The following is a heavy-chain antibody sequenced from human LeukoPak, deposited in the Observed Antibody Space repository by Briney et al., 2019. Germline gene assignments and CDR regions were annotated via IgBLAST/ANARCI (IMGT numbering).Heavy chain of an antibody. CDR1: RFPFSVYE. CDR3: ALLAVASDFDY. J-gene: IGHJ4*02. Sequence: GGSLRLSCAVSRFPFSVYEMNWVRQAPGKGLEWVSNIASSGTTKYYADSVKGRFSISRDNAKSSLYLQMNSLRVEDTAVYYCALLAVASDFDYWGQGALVTVSS. V-gene: IGHV3-48*03. D-gene: IGHD6-19*01. CDR2: IASSGTTK.